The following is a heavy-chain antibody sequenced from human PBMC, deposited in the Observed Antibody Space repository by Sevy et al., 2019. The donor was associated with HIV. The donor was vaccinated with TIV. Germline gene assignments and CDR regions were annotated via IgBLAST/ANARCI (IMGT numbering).Heavy chain of an antibody. J-gene: IGHJ5*02. CDR2: IYYSGST. Sequence: SETLSLTCTVSGGSISRSNYYWGWIRQPPGKGLEWIGSIYYSGSTYYKPSLKSRVTISVDTSKNQFSRKLSSVTAADTAVYYCARVTWYTSGWYWFEPWGQGTLVTVSS. V-gene: IGHV4-39*01. D-gene: IGHD6-19*01. CDR1: GGSISRSNYY. CDR3: ARVTWYTSGWYWFEP.